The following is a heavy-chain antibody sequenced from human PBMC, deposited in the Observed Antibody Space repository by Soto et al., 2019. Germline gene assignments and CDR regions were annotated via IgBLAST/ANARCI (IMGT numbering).Heavy chain of an antibody. Sequence: ASVKVSCKASGYTFTSYAMHWVRQAPGQGLEWMGWINGDNGKTNYAQRLQGRVTMTTDTSTSTAYMELRSLRSDDTAVYYCARALPFIDYWGQGTLVTVSS. J-gene: IGHJ4*02. CDR2: INGDNGKT. V-gene: IGHV1-18*01. CDR1: GYTFTSYA. CDR3: ARALPFIDY.